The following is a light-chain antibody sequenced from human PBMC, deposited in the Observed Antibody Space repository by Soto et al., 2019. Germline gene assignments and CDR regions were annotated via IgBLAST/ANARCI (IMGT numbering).Light chain of an antibody. CDR2: VAS. CDR3: QQYNNWPLT. CDR1: QSVSGSF. Sequence: EIVLTHSPGTLSLSPGERSILSCRASQSVSGSFLAWYQQKPGQAPRLLIYVASSRATGIPDRFSGSGSGTDFTLTISRLEPEDFAVYWCQQYNNWPLTFGPGTRLEI. V-gene: IGKV3D-20*02. J-gene: IGKJ5*01.